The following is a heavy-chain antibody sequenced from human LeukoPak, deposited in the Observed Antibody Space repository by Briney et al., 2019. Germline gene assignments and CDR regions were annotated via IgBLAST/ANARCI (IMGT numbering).Heavy chain of an antibody. J-gene: IGHJ1*01. Sequence: SVKVSCKASGGTFSSYAISWVRQAPGQGLEWMGGIIPIFGTANYAQKFQGRVTITADESTSTAYMELSSLRSEDTAVYYCARDNFIGAAGTGYFQHWGQGTLVTVSS. D-gene: IGHD6-13*01. CDR3: ARDNFIGAAGTGYFQH. CDR1: GGTFSSYA. CDR2: IIPIFGTA. V-gene: IGHV1-69*13.